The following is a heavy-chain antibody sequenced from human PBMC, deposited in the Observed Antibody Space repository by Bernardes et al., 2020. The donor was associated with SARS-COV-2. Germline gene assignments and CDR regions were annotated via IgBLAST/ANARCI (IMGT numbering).Heavy chain of an antibody. Sequence: GGSLRLSCVGSGFTFSSQWMHWVRQAPGKGLEWVANINQDGSETFYVDSVKGRFTISRDNAKNSLFMEMNTLRAEDTAVYYCARIYSTSSFDFDYWGQGTLVTVSS. V-gene: IGHV3-7*01. CDR2: INQDGSET. D-gene: IGHD6-6*01. CDR3: ARIYSTSSFDFDY. J-gene: IGHJ4*02. CDR1: GFTFSSQW.